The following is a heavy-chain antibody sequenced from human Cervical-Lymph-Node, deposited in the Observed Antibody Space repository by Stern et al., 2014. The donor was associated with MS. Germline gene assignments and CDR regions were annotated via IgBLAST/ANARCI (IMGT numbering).Heavy chain of an antibody. CDR3: VRDWSSNAYNPEDY. J-gene: IGHJ4*02. CDR2: IWHDGSKT. V-gene: IGHV3-33*01. Sequence: VQLVESGGGVVQPGRSLRVSCIASGYTFSDYGMHWVRQAPGKGLGGGATIWHDGSKTYYSDSVRGRLTNSRDNSKNTLSLQMNSLRVEDTAVYYCVRDWSSNAYNPEDYWGQGTLVTVSS. CDR1: GYTFSDYG. D-gene: IGHD1-14*01.